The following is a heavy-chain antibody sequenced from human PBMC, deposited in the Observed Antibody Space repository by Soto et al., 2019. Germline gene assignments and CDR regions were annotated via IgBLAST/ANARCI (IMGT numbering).Heavy chain of an antibody. Sequence: PGESLKISCKGSGYSFSSYWIGWVRQMPGQGPEWMGIIYPGDSDTRYSPSFQGQVTISADKSISTAYLQWSSLKASDTAMYYCARDGIVVVVAATLKWFDPWGQGTLVTVSS. V-gene: IGHV5-51*01. CDR2: IYPGDSDT. CDR1: GYSFSSYW. D-gene: IGHD2-15*01. J-gene: IGHJ5*02. CDR3: ARDGIVVVVAATLKWFDP.